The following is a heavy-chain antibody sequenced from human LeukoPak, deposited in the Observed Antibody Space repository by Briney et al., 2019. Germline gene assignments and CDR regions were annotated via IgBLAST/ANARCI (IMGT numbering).Heavy chain of an antibody. V-gene: IGHV3-23*01. CDR1: GFTFSSYA. J-gene: IGHJ4*02. D-gene: IGHD3-3*01. Sequence: GGSLRLSCAASGFTFSSYAMSWVRQAPGKGLEWVSTISGSGGNTYYADSVRGRFTISRDNSKNTLYLQMNNLRAEDTAVYYCAGRRTIFGVVMITFDYWGQGTLVTVSS. CDR2: ISGSGGNT. CDR3: AGRRTIFGVVMITFDY.